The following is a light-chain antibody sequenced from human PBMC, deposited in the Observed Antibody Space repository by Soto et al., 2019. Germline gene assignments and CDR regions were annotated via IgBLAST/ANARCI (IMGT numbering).Light chain of an antibody. CDR1: SSNIGTYNF. CDR2: DDT. V-gene: IGLV2-23*01. J-gene: IGLJ1*01. CDR3: SSYAGSGSDDYV. Sequence: SVLTQPASVSGSPGQSITISCTGTSSNIGTYNFVSWYQHHPGKVPKLMIYDDTKRPSGISNRFSGSKSGNTASLTISGLQAEDEADYYCSSYAGSGSDDYVFGTGTKVTVL.